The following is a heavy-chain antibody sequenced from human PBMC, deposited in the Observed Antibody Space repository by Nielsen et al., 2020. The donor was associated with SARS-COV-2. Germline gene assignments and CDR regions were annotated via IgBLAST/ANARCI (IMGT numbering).Heavy chain of an antibody. CDR3: ASSSGYGDYPI. J-gene: IGHJ3*02. CDR2: ISYDGSNK. V-gene: IGHV3-30*04. D-gene: IGHD4-17*01. Sequence: WIRQPPGKGLEWVAVISYDGSNKYYADSVKGRFTISRDNSKNTLYLQMNSLRAEDTAVYYCASSSGYGDYPIWGQGTMVTVSS.